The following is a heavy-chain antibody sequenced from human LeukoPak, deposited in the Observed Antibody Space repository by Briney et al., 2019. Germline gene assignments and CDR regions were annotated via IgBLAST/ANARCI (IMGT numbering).Heavy chain of an antibody. Sequence: GASVKVSCKASGYTSTGYYMHWVRQAPGQGLEWMGWINPNSGGTNYAQKSQGRVTMTRDTSISTAYMELSRLRSDDTAVYYCASRIFGVVMTFDYWGQGTLVTVSS. V-gene: IGHV1-2*02. CDR3: ASRIFGVVMTFDY. J-gene: IGHJ4*02. CDR2: INPNSGGT. CDR1: GYTSTGYY. D-gene: IGHD3-3*02.